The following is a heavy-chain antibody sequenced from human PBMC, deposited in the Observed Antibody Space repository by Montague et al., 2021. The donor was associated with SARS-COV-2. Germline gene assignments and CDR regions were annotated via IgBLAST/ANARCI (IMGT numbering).Heavy chain of an antibody. CDR1: GFLFSTSGEG. D-gene: IGHD2-2*01. CDR2: IYWDDDK. J-gene: IGHJ5*02. Sequence: VKPTQTLTLTCTFSGFLFSTSGEGVGWIRQPPGKALEWLALIYWDDDKRYSPSLKSRLIITKDTSKNQVVLTMTNMDPVDTATYYCAHRRGPPDAPGWFDPWGQGTLVTVSS. V-gene: IGHV2-5*02. CDR3: AHRRGPPDAPGWFDP.